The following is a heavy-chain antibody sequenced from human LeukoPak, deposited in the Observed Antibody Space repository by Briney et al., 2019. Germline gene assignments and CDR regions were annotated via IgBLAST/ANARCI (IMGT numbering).Heavy chain of an antibody. Sequence: ASVKVSSKAFGYSLTNYYVHWVRQAPGQGLEWMGEINLSGGSTSYAQKFQGRITVTRDTYTNTVYMDLSSLRSEDTATYYCARGAPTTRIGAGRFDYWGQGSLLTVAS. CDR3: ARGAPTTRIGAGRFDY. J-gene: IGHJ4*02. V-gene: IGHV1-46*01. D-gene: IGHD5-12*01. CDR1: GYSLTNYY. CDR2: INLSGGST.